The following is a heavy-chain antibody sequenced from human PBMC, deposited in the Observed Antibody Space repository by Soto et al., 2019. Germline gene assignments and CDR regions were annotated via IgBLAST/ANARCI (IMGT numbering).Heavy chain of an antibody. V-gene: IGHV4-59*12. CDR2: IYYSGST. CDR1: GGSISSYY. Sequence: SETLSLTCAVSGGSISSYYWSWIRQPPGKGLEWIGYIYYSGSTNYNPSLKSRVTISVDTSKNQFSLKLSSVTAADTAVYYCARSADTAENCFDPWGQGTLVTVSS. CDR3: ARSADTAENCFDP. J-gene: IGHJ5*02. D-gene: IGHD5-18*01.